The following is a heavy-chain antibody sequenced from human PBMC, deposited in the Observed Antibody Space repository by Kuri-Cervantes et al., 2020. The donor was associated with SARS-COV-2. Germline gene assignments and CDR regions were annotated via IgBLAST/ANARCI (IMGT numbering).Heavy chain of an antibody. J-gene: IGHJ4*02. CDR2: IYTSGST. Sequence: GSLRLSCTVSGGSISGYYWSWIRQPAGKGLEWIGRIYTSGSTNYNPFLKSRVTMSVDTSKNQFSLKLSSVTAADTAVYYCASGDERRTTRTFDYWGQGTLVTVSS. V-gene: IGHV4-4*07. CDR3: ASGDERRTTRTFDY. D-gene: IGHD1-1*01. CDR1: GGSISGYY.